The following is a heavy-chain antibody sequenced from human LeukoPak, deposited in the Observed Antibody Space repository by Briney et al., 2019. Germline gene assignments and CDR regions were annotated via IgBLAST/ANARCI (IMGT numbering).Heavy chain of an antibody. Sequence: GASVKVSCKASGYTFTSYGISWVRQAPGQGLEWMGWISAYNGNTNYAQKLQGRDTMTTDTSTSTAYMELRSLRSDDTAVYYCARDLKRYDFWSGYSQNPCFDYWGQGTLVTVSS. CDR2: ISAYNGNT. V-gene: IGHV1-18*01. CDR1: GYTFTSYG. CDR3: ARDLKRYDFWSGYSQNPCFDY. D-gene: IGHD3-3*01. J-gene: IGHJ4*02.